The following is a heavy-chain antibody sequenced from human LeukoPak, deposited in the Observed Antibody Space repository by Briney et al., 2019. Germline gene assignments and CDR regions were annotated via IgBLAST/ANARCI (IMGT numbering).Heavy chain of an antibody. J-gene: IGHJ4*02. D-gene: IGHD3-16*01. CDR3: ARVAITFGGPFDY. CDR1: GYTLTELF. Sequence: GSVKVSCKVSGYTLTELFMHWVRQAPGKGLEWMGGFDPEDGETIYAQKFQGRVTMTEDTSTDTAYMELSSLRSEDTAVYYCARVAITFGGPFDYWGQGTLVTVSS. CDR2: FDPEDGET. V-gene: IGHV1-24*01.